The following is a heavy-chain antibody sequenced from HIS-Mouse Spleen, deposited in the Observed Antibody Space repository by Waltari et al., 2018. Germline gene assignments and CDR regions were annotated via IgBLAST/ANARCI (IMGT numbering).Heavy chain of an antibody. CDR1: GGSISSSSYY. V-gene: IGHV4-39*07. CDR2: IYYSGIT. CDR3: AREIPYSSSWYDWYFDL. Sequence: QLQLQESGPGLVKPSETLSLTCTVSGGSISSSSYYWGWIRQPPGKGLAWIGSIYYSGITYYNPSLKSRVTRSVDTSKNQLSLKLSSVTAADTAVYYCAREIPYSSSWYDWYFDLWGRGTLVTVSS. J-gene: IGHJ2*01. D-gene: IGHD6-13*01.